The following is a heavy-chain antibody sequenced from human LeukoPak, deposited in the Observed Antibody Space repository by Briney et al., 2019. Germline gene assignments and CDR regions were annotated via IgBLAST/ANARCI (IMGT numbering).Heavy chain of an antibody. CDR3: ARGRKVRGVIGMDV. Sequence: SETLSLTCAVYGGSFSGYYWSWIRQPPGKGLEWIGEINHSGSTNHNPSLKSRVTISVDTFKNQFSLKLSSVTAADTAVYYCARGRKVRGVIGMDVWGKGTTVTVSS. CDR1: GGSFSGYY. D-gene: IGHD3-10*01. J-gene: IGHJ6*04. V-gene: IGHV4-34*01. CDR2: INHSGST.